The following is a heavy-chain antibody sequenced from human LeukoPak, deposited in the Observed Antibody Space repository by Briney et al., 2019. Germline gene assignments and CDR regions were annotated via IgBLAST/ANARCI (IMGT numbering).Heavy chain of an antibody. Sequence: GGSLRLSCAASGFTFSSYWMSWARQAPGKGLEWVANIKQDGSEKYYVVSVKGRFTISRDNAKNSLYLQMNSLRAEDTAVYYCARDDTYYYGSGSQTYYYYYGMDVWGQGTTVTVSS. J-gene: IGHJ6*02. D-gene: IGHD3-10*01. CDR3: ARDDTYYYGSGSQTYYYYYGMDV. CDR2: IKQDGSEK. CDR1: GFTFSSYW. V-gene: IGHV3-7*01.